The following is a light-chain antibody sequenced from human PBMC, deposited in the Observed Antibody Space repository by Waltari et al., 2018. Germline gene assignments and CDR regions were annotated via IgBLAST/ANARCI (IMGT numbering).Light chain of an antibody. J-gene: IGLJ2*01. V-gene: IGLV3-25*03. CDR2: KDT. CDR3: QSADSSGTL. CDR1: ALPDQY. Sequence: SSELTQSPSVSVSPGQTARITCSGDALPDQYAFWYQQKPGQAPVLVIYKDTERLSGIPERFSGSSSGTTVTLTISGVQAEDEADYYCQSADSSGTLFGGGTKLTVL.